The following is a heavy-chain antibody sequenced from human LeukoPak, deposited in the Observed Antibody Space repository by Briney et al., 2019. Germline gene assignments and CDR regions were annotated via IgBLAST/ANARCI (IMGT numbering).Heavy chain of an antibody. CDR3: ASARESCIGSTCYEYFHH. Sequence: PGGSLRLSCAASGFTVTTKTMAWVRQAPGRGLEWVSVFYSPGSTYYADSVHGRFTISKDTSLNTLFLQMNSLRVEDTAVYYCASARESCIGSTCYEYFHHWGQGTPLRVSS. V-gene: IGHV3-53*01. CDR2: FYSPGST. D-gene: IGHD3-22*01. CDR1: GFTVTTKT. J-gene: IGHJ1*01.